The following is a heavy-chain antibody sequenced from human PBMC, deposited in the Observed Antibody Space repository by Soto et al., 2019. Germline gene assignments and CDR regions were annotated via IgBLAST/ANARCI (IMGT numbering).Heavy chain of an antibody. CDR2: VYRTGST. CDR1: GGSISSSDYY. CDR3: ARARATIAAAAIFDC. Sequence: SETLSLTCTVSGGSISSSDYYWGWIRQPPGKGLEWIGEVYRTGSTNYNPSLESRVIVSVDKSKNRFSLKLTSVTAADTAVYYCARARATIAAAAIFDCWGQGTLVTVSS. D-gene: IGHD6-13*01. J-gene: IGHJ4*02. V-gene: IGHV4-39*07.